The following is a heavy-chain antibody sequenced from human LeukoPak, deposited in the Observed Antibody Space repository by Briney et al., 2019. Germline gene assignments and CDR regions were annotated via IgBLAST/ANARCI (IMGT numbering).Heavy chain of an antibody. J-gene: IGHJ6*03. D-gene: IGHD3-10*01. Sequence: GGSLRLSCAASGFTISQYWMSWVRRAQGTGQEWVANIKHDGSENQDGSEKNYVDSVKGRFTISRDNAKNSLYLQMNSLRAEDTAVYYCARSGRGVDSFYFYMDVWGKGTTVTVSS. CDR3: ARSGRGVDSFYFYMDV. CDR2: IKHDGSENQDGSEK. V-gene: IGHV3-7*01. CDR1: GFTISQYW.